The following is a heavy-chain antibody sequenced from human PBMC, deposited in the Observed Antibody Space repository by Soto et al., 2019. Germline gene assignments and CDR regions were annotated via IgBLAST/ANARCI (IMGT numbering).Heavy chain of an antibody. CDR3: ARSRTSFGPQSNYGNDA. D-gene: IGHD3-3*01. V-gene: IGHV5-10-1*01. CDR1: GYSFTSYW. Sequence: ESLKISCKGSGYSFTSYWISWVRQMPGKGLEWMGRIDPSDSYTNYSPSFQGHVTISADKSISTAYLQWSSLKASDTAMYYCARSRTSFGPQSNYGNDAWGQGSTVT. J-gene: IGHJ6*02. CDR2: IDPSDSYT.